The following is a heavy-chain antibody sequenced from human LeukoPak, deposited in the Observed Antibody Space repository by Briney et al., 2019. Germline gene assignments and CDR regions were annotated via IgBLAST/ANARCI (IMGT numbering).Heavy chain of an antibody. D-gene: IGHD2-2*02. V-gene: IGHV3-11*01. J-gene: IGHJ6*02. CDR2: ISSSGSTI. CDR1: GFTFSDYY. Sequence: GRSLRLSCAASGFTFSDYYMSWIRQAPGKGLEWVSYISSSGSTIYYADSVKGRFTISRDNAKNSLYLQMNSLRAEDTAVYYCARETTPPYCSSTSCYIYYYYYGMDVWGQGTTVTVSS. CDR3: ARETTPPYCSSTSCYIYYYYYGMDV.